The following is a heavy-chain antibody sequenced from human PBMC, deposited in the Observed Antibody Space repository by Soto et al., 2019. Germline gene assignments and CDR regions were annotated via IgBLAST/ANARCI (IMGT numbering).Heavy chain of an antibody. Sequence: QVQLVQSGAEVKKPGASVKVSCKASGYTFTSYYMHWVRQAPGQGLEWMGIINPSGGSTSYAQKFQGRVTMTRDTSTSTVYLELSSLRSEDTAVYYCAREGPVVVPAASVNWFDPWGQGTLVTVSS. CDR3: AREGPVVVPAASVNWFDP. D-gene: IGHD2-2*01. V-gene: IGHV1-46*01. CDR2: INPSGGST. CDR1: GYTFTSYY. J-gene: IGHJ5*02.